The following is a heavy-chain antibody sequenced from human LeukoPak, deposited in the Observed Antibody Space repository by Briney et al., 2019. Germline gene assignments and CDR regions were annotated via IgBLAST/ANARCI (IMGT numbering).Heavy chain of an antibody. Sequence: GGSLRLSCAASGNYWMHWVRQAPGKGLEWVSAISSSGGSTNYADSVKGRFTISRDNSKNTLYLQMNSLRAEDTAVYYCAKHRENYGDSCLDDYWGQGTLVTVSS. D-gene: IGHD4-17*01. V-gene: IGHV3-23*01. CDR3: AKHRENYGDSCLDDY. J-gene: IGHJ4*02. CDR2: ISSSGGST. CDR1: GNYW.